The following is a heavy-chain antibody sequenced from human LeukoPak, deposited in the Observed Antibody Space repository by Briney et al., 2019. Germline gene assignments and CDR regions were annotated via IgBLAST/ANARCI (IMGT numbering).Heavy chain of an antibody. J-gene: IGHJ6*02. Sequence: GGSLRLSCAASGFTFSSYAMSWVRQAPGKGLEWVSAISGSGGSTYYADSVKGRFTISRDDSKNTLYLQMNSLRAEDTAVYYCGRIAINANNGMDVWGQGTTVTISS. CDR2: ISGSGGST. D-gene: IGHD1/OR15-1a*01. V-gene: IGHV3-23*01. CDR1: GFTFSSYA. CDR3: GRIAINANNGMDV.